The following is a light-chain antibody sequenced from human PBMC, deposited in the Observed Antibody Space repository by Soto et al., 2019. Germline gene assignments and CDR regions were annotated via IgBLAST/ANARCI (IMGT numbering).Light chain of an antibody. CDR3: SSYVSGATYV. CDR1: SSDIGAYNS. CDR2: EVS. V-gene: IGLV2-14*01. Sequence: QSVLTQPASVSGSPGQSITISCTGTSSDIGAYNSVSWYQYHPGKVPRLLIFEVSDRPSGVSNRFSGSKSGNTASLTISGLKPEDEADYSCSSYVSGATYVFGTGAKV. J-gene: IGLJ1*01.